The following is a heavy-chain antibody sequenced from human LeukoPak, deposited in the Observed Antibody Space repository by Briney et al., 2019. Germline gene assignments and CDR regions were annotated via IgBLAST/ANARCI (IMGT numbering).Heavy chain of an antibody. V-gene: IGHV4-39*07. CDR2: IYYSGST. D-gene: IGHD3-22*01. Sequence: SETLSLTCTVSGGSISSSSYYWGWIRQPLGKGLEWIGSIYYSGSTYYNPSLKSRITISVDTSKNQFSLKLSSVTAADTAVYYCARASGYYYGDFDYWGQGTRVTVSS. CDR1: GGSISSSSYY. CDR3: ARASGYYYGDFDY. J-gene: IGHJ4*02.